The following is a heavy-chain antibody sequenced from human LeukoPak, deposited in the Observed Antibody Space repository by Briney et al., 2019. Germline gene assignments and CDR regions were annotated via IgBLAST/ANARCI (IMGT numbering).Heavy chain of an antibody. J-gene: IGHJ3*02. CDR1: GGSISSGGFY. Sequence: SQTLSLICTVSGGSISSGGFYWGWIRQRPGSLEWIGYIYYSGSTYYNPSLKSRVTILVDTSKNQFSLKLSSVTAADTAVYYCARARGWDSSSWNAFDIWGQGTMVTVSS. V-gene: IGHV4-31*03. CDR2: IYYSGST. D-gene: IGHD6-13*01. CDR3: ARARGWDSSSWNAFDI.